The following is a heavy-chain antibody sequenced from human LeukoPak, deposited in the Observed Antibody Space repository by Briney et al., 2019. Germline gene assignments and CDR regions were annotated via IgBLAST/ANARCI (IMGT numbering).Heavy chain of an antibody. J-gene: IGHJ4*02. Sequence: GGSLRLSCAASGFTVSSNYMSWVRQAPGKGLEWVSVIYSGGSTYYADSVKGRFTISRDNSKNTLYLQMNSLRAEDTAVYYCARLSSGWSHNDYWGQGTLVTVSS. CDR2: IYSGGST. D-gene: IGHD6-19*01. CDR3: ARLSSGWSHNDY. CDR1: GFTVSSNY. V-gene: IGHV3-66*04.